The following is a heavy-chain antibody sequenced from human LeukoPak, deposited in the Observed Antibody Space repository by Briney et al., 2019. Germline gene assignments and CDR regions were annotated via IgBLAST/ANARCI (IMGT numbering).Heavy chain of an antibody. CDR2: ISGSGGST. D-gene: IGHD6-19*01. V-gene: IGHV3-23*01. CDR3: AKELDSSGWYYFDY. J-gene: IGHJ4*02. CDR1: GFTFSSYA. Sequence: QSGRSLRLSCAASGFTFSSYAMSWVRQAPGKGLEWVSAISGSGGSTYYADSVKGRFTISRDNSKNTLYLQMNSLRAEDTAVYYCAKELDSSGWYYFDYWGQGTLVTVSS.